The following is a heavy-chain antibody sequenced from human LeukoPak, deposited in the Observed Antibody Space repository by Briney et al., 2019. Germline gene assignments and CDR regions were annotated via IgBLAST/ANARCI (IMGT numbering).Heavy chain of an antibody. J-gene: IGHJ4*02. CDR1: GFTFSSYA. V-gene: IGHV3-23*01. CDR2: ISGSGGST. Sequence: PGGSLRLSCAASGFTFSSYAMSWVRQAPGKGLEWVSAISGSGGSTYYADSVKGRFTISGDNSKNTLYLQMNSLRAEDTAVYYCAKDTGFTRPTSYSSSSYFDYWGQGTLVTVSS. D-gene: IGHD6-13*01. CDR3: AKDTGFTRPTSYSSSSYFDY.